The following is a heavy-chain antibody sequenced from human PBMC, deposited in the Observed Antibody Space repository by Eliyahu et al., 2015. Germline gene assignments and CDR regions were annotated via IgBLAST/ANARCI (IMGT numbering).Heavy chain of an antibody. V-gene: IGHV1-2*02. CDR1: GXXFTGXY. J-gene: IGHJ6*02. CDR3: ARERGHLRGIYYYYYGMDV. CDR2: INPNSGGT. D-gene: IGHD6-13*01. Sequence: QVQLVQSGAEVKKPGASVKVSCKASGXXFTGXYXHXVRQAXGQGLXWMGWINPNSGGTNYAQKFQGRVTMTRDTSISTAYMELSRLRSDDTAVYYCARERGHLRGIYYYYYGMDVWGQGTTVTVSS.